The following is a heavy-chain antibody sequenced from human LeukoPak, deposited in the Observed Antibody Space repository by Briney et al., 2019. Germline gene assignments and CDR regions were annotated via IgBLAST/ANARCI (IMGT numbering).Heavy chain of an antibody. CDR3: ARARTGSYYSPFEY. J-gene: IGHJ1*01. Sequence: GTSLRLSCTASGFTFSAYALHWVRQAPGKGLEWVAVISHDESNYYYAESVKGRFSISRDDSKNTLVLQMNSLTTEDARVYYCARARTGSYYSPFEYWGPGTLVTVSS. CDR2: ISHDESNY. CDR1: GFTFSAYA. D-gene: IGHD1-26*01. V-gene: IGHV3-30*04.